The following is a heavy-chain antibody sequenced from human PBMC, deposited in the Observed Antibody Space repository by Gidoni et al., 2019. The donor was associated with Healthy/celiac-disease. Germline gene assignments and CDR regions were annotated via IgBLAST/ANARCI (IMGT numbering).Heavy chain of an antibody. V-gene: IGHV3-30*04. Sequence: QVQLVESGGGVVQPGRSLRLSCAASGFTFSSYAMHWVRQAPGKGLEWVAVISYDGSNKYYADSVKGRFTISRDNSKNTLYLQMNSLRAEDTAVYYCARFGEPGRDFDYWGQGTLVTVSS. J-gene: IGHJ4*02. CDR2: ISYDGSNK. CDR3: ARFGEPGRDFDY. CDR1: GFTFSSYA. D-gene: IGHD3-10*01.